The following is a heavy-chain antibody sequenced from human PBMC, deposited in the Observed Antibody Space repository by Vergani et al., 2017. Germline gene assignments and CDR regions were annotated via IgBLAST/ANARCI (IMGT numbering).Heavy chain of an antibody. D-gene: IGHD2-2*01. CDR2: IYYSGST. Sequence: QLQLQESGPGLVKPSETLSLTCTVSGGSISSSSYYWGWIRQPPGKGLEWIGSIYYSGSTYYNPSLKSRVTISVDTSKNQFSLKLSSVTAADTAVYYCARGTSLYRAFDIWGQGTRVTVSS. CDR3: ARGTSLYRAFDI. V-gene: IGHV4-39*01. J-gene: IGHJ3*02. CDR1: GGSISSSSYY.